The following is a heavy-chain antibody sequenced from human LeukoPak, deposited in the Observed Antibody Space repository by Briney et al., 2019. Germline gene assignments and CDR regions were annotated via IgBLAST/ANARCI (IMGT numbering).Heavy chain of an antibody. V-gene: IGHV4-59*01. J-gene: IGHJ4*02. CDR3: ARGSYSGEVDY. CDR1: GGSISSYY. Sequence: SETLSLTCTVSGGSISSYYWSWIRQPPGKGLEWIGFIYASGIANYNPSLKSRVTISVDTSKNQFSLKLSSVTAADTAVYYCARGSYSGEVDYWGQGTLVTVSS. CDR2: IYASGIA. D-gene: IGHD1-26*01.